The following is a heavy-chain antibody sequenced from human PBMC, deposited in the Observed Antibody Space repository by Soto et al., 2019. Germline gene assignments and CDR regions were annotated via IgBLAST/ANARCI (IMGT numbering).Heavy chain of an antibody. D-gene: IGHD6-13*01. CDR1: GGSISNYY. CDR2: IYYSGTT. CDR3: ARDSNSQNWFDP. J-gene: IGHJ5*02. Sequence: XXTLSLPFTVSGGSISNYYWCWILQPPGKGLECIGYIYYSGTTNYNPSLKSRLSISVDTSKNQFSLKLSSVIAADTAVYYCARDSNSQNWFDPWGQGTLVTVSS. V-gene: IGHV4-59*01.